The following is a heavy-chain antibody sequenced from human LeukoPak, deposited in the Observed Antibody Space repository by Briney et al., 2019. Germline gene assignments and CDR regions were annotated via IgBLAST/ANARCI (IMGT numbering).Heavy chain of an antibody. CDR1: GGSFSGYY. V-gene: IGHV4-34*01. J-gene: IGHJ5*02. D-gene: IGHD2-2*01. CDR3: ARQGIVVVPAAMGERRGGFDP. Sequence: SETLSLTCAVYGGSFSGYYWSWIRQPPGKGLEWIGEINHSGSTNYNPSLKSRVTISVDTSKNQLSLKLSSVTAADTAVYYCARQGIVVVPAAMGERRGGFDPWGQGTLVTVSS. CDR2: INHSGST.